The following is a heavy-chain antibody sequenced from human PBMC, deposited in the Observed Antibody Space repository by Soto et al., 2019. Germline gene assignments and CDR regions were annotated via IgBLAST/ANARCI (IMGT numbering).Heavy chain of an antibody. V-gene: IGHV4-59*01. CDR2: IYYSGST. CDR1: GGSISSYY. D-gene: IGHD3-9*01. Sequence: SETLSLTCTVSGGSISSYYWSWIRQPPGKGLEWIGYIYYSGSTNYNPSLKSRVTISVDTSKNQFSLKLSSVTAADTAVYYCARLRRYFDWLLVDYWGQGTLVTVSS. J-gene: IGHJ4*02. CDR3: ARLRRYFDWLLVDY.